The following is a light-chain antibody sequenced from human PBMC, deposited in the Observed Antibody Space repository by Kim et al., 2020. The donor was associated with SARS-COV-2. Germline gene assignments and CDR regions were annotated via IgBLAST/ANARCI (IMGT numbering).Light chain of an antibody. J-gene: IGKJ1*01. CDR2: GAS. Sequence: LSLSPGERAALSCVASQSVSSSYFAWYQQIPGRAPRLLIYGASSRATGIPDRFSGGGSGTDFTLTISRLGTEDFAVYYCQQYGSSFGQGTKVDIK. CDR3: QQYGSS. CDR1: QSVSSSY. V-gene: IGKV3-20*01.